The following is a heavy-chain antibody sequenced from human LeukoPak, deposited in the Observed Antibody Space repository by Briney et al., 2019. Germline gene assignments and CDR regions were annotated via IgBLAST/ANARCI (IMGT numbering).Heavy chain of an antibody. CDR2: INAGNGNT. D-gene: IGHD6-13*01. Sequence: ASVKVSCKATGYTFTSYAMHWVRQAPGQRLEWMGWINAGNGNTKYSQKFQGRVTITRDTSASTAYMELSSLRSEDTAVYYCARPINSSWYDYWGQGTLVTVSS. V-gene: IGHV1-3*01. J-gene: IGHJ4*02. CDR3: ARPINSSWYDY. CDR1: GYTFTSYA.